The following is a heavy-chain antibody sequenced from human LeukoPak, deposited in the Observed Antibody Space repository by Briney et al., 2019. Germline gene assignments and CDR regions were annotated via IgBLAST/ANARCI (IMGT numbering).Heavy chain of an antibody. CDR2: IKSDGSEK. Sequence: GSLRLSCAVSGFTFSTFWMSWVRQAPGKGLEWVANIKSDGSEKYYVDSMMGRFTVSRDNAKNSLYLQMDSLRAEDTAVYYCARGGTFVSDYWGQGTLVTVSS. CDR3: ARGGTFVSDY. D-gene: IGHD1-1*01. V-gene: IGHV3-7*01. J-gene: IGHJ4*02. CDR1: GFTFSTFW.